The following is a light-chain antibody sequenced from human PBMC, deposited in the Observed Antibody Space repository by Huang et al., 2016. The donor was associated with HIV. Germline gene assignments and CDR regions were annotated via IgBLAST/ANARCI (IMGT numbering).Light chain of an antibody. Sequence: DIQMTQSPSSLSAFVGDRVIITCRAGQSVEKYLNWYQQMPGRAPKRLIYGASSLQGGVSSRFSGSGSGTDFTLTIKSLQPEDAATYFCQQSYRIPRTFCQGTLLEI. CDR1: QSVEKY. CDR2: GAS. CDR3: QQSYRIPRT. J-gene: IGKJ2*01. V-gene: IGKV1-39*01.